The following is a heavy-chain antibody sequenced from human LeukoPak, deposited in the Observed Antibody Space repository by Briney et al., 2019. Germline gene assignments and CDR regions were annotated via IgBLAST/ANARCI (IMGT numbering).Heavy chain of an antibody. Sequence: GGSLTLSCAPSGFTVSSNYMSWVHPAPRKGLERVSVIYSVVSSYYADSVKGRFTISRDNCKNTLYLQINSLRAEDTAVYYCARVAAGTNCFDYWGQGTLVTVSS. D-gene: IGHD6-13*01. CDR1: GFTVSSNY. J-gene: IGHJ4*02. CDR2: IYSVVSS. CDR3: ARVAAGTNCFDY. V-gene: IGHV3-53*01.